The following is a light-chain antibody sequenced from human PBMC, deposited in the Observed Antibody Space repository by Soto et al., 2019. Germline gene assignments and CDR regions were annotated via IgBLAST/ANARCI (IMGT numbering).Light chain of an antibody. J-gene: IGLJ3*02. CDR3: SSYTSSSTPRV. CDR1: SRDVGGYNY. CDR2: EVS. V-gene: IGLV2-14*01. Sequence: QSALTQPASVSGSPGQSITISCTGTSRDVGGYNYVSWYQQHPGKAPKLMIYEVSNRPSGVSNRFSGSKSGNTASLTIYGLQAEDEADYYCSSYTSSSTPRVFGGGTKLTVL.